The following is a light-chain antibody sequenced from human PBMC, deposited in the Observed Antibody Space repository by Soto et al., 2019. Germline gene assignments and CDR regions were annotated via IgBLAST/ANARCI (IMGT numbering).Light chain of an antibody. Sequence: ENVLTQFPGTLSLSPGERGTLSCRTSQSVSSNFLAWYQQKPGQAPRLLVYGASTRATGIPLRFSGSGSGTDFTLTISFLQSEDFAVYYCQQYNSWPLITFGPGTRLEIK. J-gene: IGKJ5*01. CDR2: GAS. CDR3: QQYNSWPLIT. V-gene: IGKV3D-15*01. CDR1: QSVSSN.